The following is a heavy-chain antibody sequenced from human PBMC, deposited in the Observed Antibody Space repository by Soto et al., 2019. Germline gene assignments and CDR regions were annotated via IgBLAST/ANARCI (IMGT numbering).Heavy chain of an antibody. CDR1: GGSISSSSYY. Sequence: PSETLSLTCTVSGGSISSSSYYWGWIRQPPGEGLEWIGSIYYSGSTYYNPSLKSRVTISVDTSKNQFSLKLSSVTAADTAVYYCARDPWNDYIWGSYREDYYYMDVWGKGTTVTVSS. V-gene: IGHV4-39*02. D-gene: IGHD3-16*01. J-gene: IGHJ6*03. CDR3: ARDPWNDYIWGSYREDYYYMDV. CDR2: IYYSGST.